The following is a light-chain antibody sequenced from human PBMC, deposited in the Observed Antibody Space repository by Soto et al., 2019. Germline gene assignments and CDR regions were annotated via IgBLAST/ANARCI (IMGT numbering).Light chain of an antibody. CDR2: DAS. V-gene: IGKV3-20*01. CDR3: QQYGRSPPIT. J-gene: IGKJ5*01. Sequence: EIVLTQSPGTLSLSPGERATLSCRASQSVSRNYLAWYHQKPGQAPRLLIYDASRRATGIPDRFSGSGSGTDFTFTISRLEPEDFAVYYCQQYGRSPPITFGLGTRLEIK. CDR1: QSVSRNY.